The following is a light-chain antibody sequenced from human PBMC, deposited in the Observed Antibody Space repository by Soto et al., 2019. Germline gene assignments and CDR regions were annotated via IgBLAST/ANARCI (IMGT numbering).Light chain of an antibody. CDR3: QQYDTYYT. CDR1: QSVSSY. V-gene: IGKV3D-15*01. Sequence: EIVMTQSPAPPSVSPGERAPPSCRASQSVSSYLAWYQQKPGQAPRLLIYGASSRATGIPDRFSGSGSGTEFTLTINSLQPDDFATYYCQQYDTYYTFGQGTKVDIK. CDR2: GAS. J-gene: IGKJ2*01.